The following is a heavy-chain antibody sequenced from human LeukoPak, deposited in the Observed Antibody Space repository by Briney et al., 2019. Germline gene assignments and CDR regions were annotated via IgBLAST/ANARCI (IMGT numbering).Heavy chain of an antibody. Sequence: GGSLRLSCTASGFTFGDYALSWVRQAPGKGLEWVANIKQDGSEKYYVDSVKGRFTISRDNAKNSLYLQMNSLRAEDTAVYYCAREGRQGYWYDSSGYFGFDYWGQGTLVTVSS. J-gene: IGHJ4*02. D-gene: IGHD3-22*01. V-gene: IGHV3-7*03. CDR1: GFTFGDYA. CDR3: AREGRQGYWYDSSGYFGFDY. CDR2: IKQDGSEK.